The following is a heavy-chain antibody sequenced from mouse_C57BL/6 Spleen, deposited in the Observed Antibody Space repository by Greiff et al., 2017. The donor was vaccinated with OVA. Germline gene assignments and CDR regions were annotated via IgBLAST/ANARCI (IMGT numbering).Heavy chain of an antibody. CDR2: IWSGGST. CDR1: GFSLTSYG. Sequence: VQLQESGPGLVQPSQSLSITCTVSGFSLTSYGVHWVRQSPGKGLEWLGVIWSGGSTDYNAAFISRLSISKDNSKSQVFFKMNSLQADDTAIYYCARKIYGSSSRPYAMDYWGQGTSVTVSS. V-gene: IGHV2-2*01. J-gene: IGHJ4*01. CDR3: ARKIYGSSSRPYAMDY. D-gene: IGHD1-1*01.